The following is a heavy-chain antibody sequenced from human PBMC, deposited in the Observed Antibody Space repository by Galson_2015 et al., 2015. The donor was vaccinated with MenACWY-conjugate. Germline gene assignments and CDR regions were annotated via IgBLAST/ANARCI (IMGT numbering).Heavy chain of an antibody. CDR1: GVSVTSTNYF. CDR2: IYTSVTT. J-gene: IGHJ4*02. Sequence: ETLSLTCTVSGVSVTSTNYFWGWIRQTPGKGLECIGTIYTSVTTSQNPSLKNRVTILLDKSNNQFSLKVSSVTAADTAIYFCARGTADSGTWCHFDYWGQGTLVTVSS. V-gene: IGHV4-39*07. D-gene: IGHD6-13*01. CDR3: ARGTADSGTWCHFDY.